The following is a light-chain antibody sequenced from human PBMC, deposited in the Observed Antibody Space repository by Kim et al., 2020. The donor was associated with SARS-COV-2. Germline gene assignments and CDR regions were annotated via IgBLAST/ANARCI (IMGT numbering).Light chain of an antibody. J-gene: IGLJ2*01. Sequence: QPVLTQSPSASASLGASVKLTCTLSSGHNNYAIAWHQQQPEKGPRYLMKLNSDGSHTKGDGIPDHFSGSSSGAERYLTISSLQSADEADYYCQTWGTDTDVVFGGGTQLTVL. CDR3: QTWGTDTDVV. CDR2: LNSDGSH. CDR1: SGHNNYA. V-gene: IGLV4-69*01.